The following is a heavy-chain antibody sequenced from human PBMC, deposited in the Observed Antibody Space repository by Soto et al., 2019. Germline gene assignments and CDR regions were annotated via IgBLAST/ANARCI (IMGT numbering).Heavy chain of an antibody. CDR1: GFSLSTSGVG. CDR2: IYWDDDK. D-gene: IGHD4-17*01. V-gene: IGHV2-5*02. J-gene: IGHJ4*02. CDR3: ARDDSGDLGGGPYFDY. Sequence: QITLKESGPPLVKPTQTLTLTCTFSGFSLSTSGVGVGWIRQPPGKALEWLALIYWDDDKRYSPSLKSRLTINQDTSKNQVVLTMTNVDPVDTATYYCARDDSGDLGGGPYFDYWGQGTLVTVSS.